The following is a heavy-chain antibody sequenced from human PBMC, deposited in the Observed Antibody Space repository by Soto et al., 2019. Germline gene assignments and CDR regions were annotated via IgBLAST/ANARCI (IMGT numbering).Heavy chain of an antibody. CDR3: AKSFSSNWYDYFDY. D-gene: IGHD6-13*01. CDR1: GITFSTYA. V-gene: IGHV3-23*01. J-gene: IGHJ4*02. CDR2: ISGSGGST. Sequence: LRLSCAASGITFSTYAMSWVRQAPGKGLEWVSAISGSGGSTYYADSVKGRFTISRDKSKDTLYLQMNSLRAEDTALYYCAKSFSSNWYDYFDYWGQGSLVTVSS.